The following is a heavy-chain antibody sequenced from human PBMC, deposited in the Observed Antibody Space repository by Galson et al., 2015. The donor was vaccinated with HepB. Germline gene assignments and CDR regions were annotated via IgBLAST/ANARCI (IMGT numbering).Heavy chain of an antibody. Sequence: SLRLSCAASGFTFGDYAMSWFRQAPGKGLEWVGFIRSKAYGGTTEYAASVKGRFTISRDDSKSIAYLQMNSLKTEDTAVYYCTRQKSFVVVPAAMYYWGQGTLVTVSS. CDR1: GFTFGDYA. CDR2: IRSKAYGGTT. CDR3: TRQKSFVVVPAAMYY. V-gene: IGHV3-49*03. D-gene: IGHD2-2*01. J-gene: IGHJ4*02.